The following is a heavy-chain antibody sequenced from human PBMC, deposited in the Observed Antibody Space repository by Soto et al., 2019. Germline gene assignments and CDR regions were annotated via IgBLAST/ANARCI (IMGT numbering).Heavy chain of an antibody. CDR2: ISGSGGST. V-gene: IGHV3-23*01. CDR1: GFTFSSYA. CDR3: VKDGSSGWPYFYDMDV. D-gene: IGHD6-19*01. J-gene: IGHJ6*02. Sequence: TGGSLRLSCAASGFTFSSYAMSWVRQAPGKGLEWVSAISGSGGSTYYADSVKGRFTISRDNSKNTLYLQMNSLRAEDTAVYYCVKDGSSGWPYFYDMDVWGQGTTVTVSS.